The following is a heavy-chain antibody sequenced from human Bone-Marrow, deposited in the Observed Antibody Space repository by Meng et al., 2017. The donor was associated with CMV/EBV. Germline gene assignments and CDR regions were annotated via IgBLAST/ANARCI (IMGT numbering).Heavy chain of an antibody. CDR3: ARAMMVVVIGSASDY. CDR2: ISYDGDNI. CDR1: GFTFSTYT. D-gene: IGHD3-22*01. Sequence: GGPLRLSCAASGFTFSTYTMHWVRQAPGKGLEWVAVISYDGDNIWYADSVKGRFTISRDNSKNTLYLQMDSLRVNDTAVYYCARAMMVVVIGSASDYWGQGTLVTVSS. V-gene: IGHV3-30-3*01. J-gene: IGHJ4*02.